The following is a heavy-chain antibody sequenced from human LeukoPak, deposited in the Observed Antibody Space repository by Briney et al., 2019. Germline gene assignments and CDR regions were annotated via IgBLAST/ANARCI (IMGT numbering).Heavy chain of an antibody. Sequence: PSETLSLTCTVSGVSISSYYWSWIRQPPGKGLEYIGYIYYSGNTNYNPSLKSRVTISVDTSKNQFSLKLSSVTAADTAVCYCARGTSSLDYWGQGTLVTVSS. CDR2: IYYSGNT. V-gene: IGHV4-59*01. CDR3: ARGTSSLDY. CDR1: GVSISSYY. J-gene: IGHJ4*02.